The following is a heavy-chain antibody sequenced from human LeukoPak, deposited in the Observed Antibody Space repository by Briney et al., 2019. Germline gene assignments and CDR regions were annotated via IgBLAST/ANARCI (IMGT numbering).Heavy chain of an antibody. J-gene: IGHJ5*02. Sequence: SETLSLTCTVSGGSISSGSYYWSWIRQPAGKGLEWIGRIYTSGSTNYNPSLKSRVTISVDTSKNQFSLKLSSVTAADTAVYYCARDLWVVPAATPSDWFDPWGQGTLVTVSS. V-gene: IGHV4-61*02. D-gene: IGHD2-2*01. CDR2: IYTSGST. CDR1: GGSISSGSYY. CDR3: ARDLWVVPAATPSDWFDP.